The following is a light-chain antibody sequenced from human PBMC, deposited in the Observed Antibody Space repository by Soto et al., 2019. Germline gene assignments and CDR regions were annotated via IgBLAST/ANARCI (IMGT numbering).Light chain of an antibody. CDR2: EVS. V-gene: IGLV2-14*01. CDR1: SSDVGGDNH. J-gene: IGLJ1*01. Sequence: QSALTQPASVSGSPGQSITISCRGISSDVGGDNHVSWYQQYPGKAPKLMIYEVSDRPSGVSNRFSGSKSGNTASLTISGLQAEDEADYYCGSYTSSFRRVFGTGTKLTVL. CDR3: GSYTSSFRRV.